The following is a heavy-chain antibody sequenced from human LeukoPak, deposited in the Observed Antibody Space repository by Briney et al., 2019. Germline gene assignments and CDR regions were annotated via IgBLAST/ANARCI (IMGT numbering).Heavy chain of an antibody. CDR3: ARAGGVDTAMDANFDY. CDR1: GGSISNYY. J-gene: IGHJ4*02. D-gene: IGHD5-18*01. CDR2: IYYSGST. V-gene: IGHV4-59*01. Sequence: SETLSLTCTVSGGSISNYYWSWIRQPPGKGLEWTGYIYYSGSTNYNPSLKSRVTISVDTSKNQFSLRLSSVTAADTAVYYCARAGGVDTAMDANFDYWGQGTLVTVSS.